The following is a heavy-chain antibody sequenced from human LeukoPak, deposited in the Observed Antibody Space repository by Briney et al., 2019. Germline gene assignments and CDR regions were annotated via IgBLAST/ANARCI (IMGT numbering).Heavy chain of an antibody. CDR1: GGSISSGDYY. CDR3: ARTPRLPRHWYFDL. CDR2: IYHSGST. D-gene: IGHD1-14*01. Sequence: SETLSLTCTVSGGSISSGDYYWSWIRQPPGKGLEWIGYIYHSGSTYYNPSLKSRVTISVDRSKNQFSLKLSSVTAADTAVYYCARTPRLPRHWYFDLWGRGTLVTVSS. J-gene: IGHJ2*01. V-gene: IGHV4-30-2*02.